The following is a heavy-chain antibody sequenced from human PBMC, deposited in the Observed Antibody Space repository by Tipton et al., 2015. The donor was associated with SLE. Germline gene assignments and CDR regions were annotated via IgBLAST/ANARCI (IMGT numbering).Heavy chain of an antibody. Sequence: GSLRLSRAASGFTFSSYGMHWVRQAPGKGLEWVAFIRYDGSNKYYADSVKGRFTISRDNSKNTLYLQMNSPRAEDTAVYYCAKDPTYYYGSGSYYGTYGMDVWGQGTTVTVSS. D-gene: IGHD3-10*01. V-gene: IGHV3-30*02. CDR1: GFTFSSYG. CDR3: AKDPTYYYGSGSYYGTYGMDV. CDR2: IRYDGSNK. J-gene: IGHJ6*02.